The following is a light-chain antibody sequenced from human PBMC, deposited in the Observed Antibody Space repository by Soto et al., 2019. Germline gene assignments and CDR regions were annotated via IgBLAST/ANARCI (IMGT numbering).Light chain of an antibody. J-gene: IGKJ1*01. Sequence: EIVLTQSPATLSLSPGERATLSCRTSQSVGSYLAWYQQKPGQAPRLLIYDASSRATGIPARFSGSGSGTDFTLTISSLEPEDFAVYYCQQRSSWPTFGQGTKVEI. CDR3: QQRSSWPT. CDR2: DAS. V-gene: IGKV3-11*01. CDR1: QSVGSY.